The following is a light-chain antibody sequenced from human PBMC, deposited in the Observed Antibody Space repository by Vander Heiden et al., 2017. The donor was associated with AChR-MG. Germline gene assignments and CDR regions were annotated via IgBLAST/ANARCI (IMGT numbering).Light chain of an antibody. Sequence: ESVLTQSPGTLSLSPGERATFSCRASQSVSSRYLAWYQQKPGQAPRLLIYAASSRATGIPDRFSGSGSGTDFTLTISRLEPEDFAVYYCQQYGSAPPIYTFGQGTRLEIK. CDR1: QSVSSRY. CDR3: QQYGSAPPIYT. CDR2: AAS. J-gene: IGKJ2*01. V-gene: IGKV3-20*01.